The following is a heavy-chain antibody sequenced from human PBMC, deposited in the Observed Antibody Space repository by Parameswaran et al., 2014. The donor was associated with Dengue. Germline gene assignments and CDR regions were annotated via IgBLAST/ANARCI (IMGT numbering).Heavy chain of an antibody. CDR2: ISSSGSTI. J-gene: IGHJ2*01. Sequence: PGKGLEWVSYISSSGSTIYYADSVKGRFTISRDNAKNSLYLQMNSLRAEDTAVYYCARDLDSSGWENWYFDLWGRGTLVTVSS. D-gene: IGHD6-19*01. V-gene: IGHV3-11*01. CDR3: ARDLDSSGWENWYFDL.